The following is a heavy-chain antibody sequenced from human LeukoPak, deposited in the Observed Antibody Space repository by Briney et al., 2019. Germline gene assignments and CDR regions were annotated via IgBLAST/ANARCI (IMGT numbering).Heavy chain of an antibody. J-gene: IGHJ4*02. Sequence: PGGSLRLSCAASGFTFSSYGMHWVRQAPGKGLEWVAVISYDGSNKKYADSVKGRFTISRDNSKNTLYLQMNSLRVEDTAVYYCARGKIGYYYGDYDGYWGQGTLVTVSS. D-gene: IGHD4-17*01. CDR1: GFTFSSYG. V-gene: IGHV3-30*03. CDR3: ARGKIGYYYGDYDGY. CDR2: ISYDGSNK.